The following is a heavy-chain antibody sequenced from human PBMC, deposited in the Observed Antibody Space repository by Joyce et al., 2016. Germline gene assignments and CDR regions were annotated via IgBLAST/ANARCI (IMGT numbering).Heavy chain of an antibody. J-gene: IGHJ6*02. CDR1: GFNNFSNYG. D-gene: IGHD4-23*01. CDR2: ISYDGNNK. CDR3: AALTTVVDLMDV. Sequence: QVNLVESGGGVVQPGRSLRLSCAASGFNNFSNYGMHWVRQAPGKGLEWVAVISYDGNNKYYGDYVKGRFTISRDNSKNTLYLQISSLKTEDTAVYYCAALTTVVDLMDVWGQGTTVTVSS. V-gene: IGHV3-30*03.